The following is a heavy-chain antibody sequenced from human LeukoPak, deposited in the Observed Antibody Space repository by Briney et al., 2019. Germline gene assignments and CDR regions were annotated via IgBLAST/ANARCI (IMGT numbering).Heavy chain of an antibody. V-gene: IGHV3-33*01. J-gene: IGHJ4*02. CDR1: GFTFSSYG. D-gene: IGHD3-9*01. CDR3: ARGSDILTAKAGFDY. CDR2: IWYDGGNK. Sequence: PGRSLRLSCAASGFTFSSYGMHWVRQAPGKGLEWVAVIWYDGGNKYYADSVKGRFTISRDNSKNTLYLQMNSLRAEDTAVYYCARGSDILTAKAGFDYWGQGTLVTVSS.